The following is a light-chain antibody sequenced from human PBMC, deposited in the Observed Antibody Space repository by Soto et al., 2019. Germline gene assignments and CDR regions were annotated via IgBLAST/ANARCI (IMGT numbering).Light chain of an antibody. J-gene: IGKJ1*01. CDR1: QTVNRRA. CDR3: QQYGSAHTWT. Sequence: EIVLTQSPGTLSLSPGERATLSCLASQTVNRRALAWYQQKPGQDPRHLMYCASNRATGIPDRLSGSGSGTDVTLTIIRLEHEDYAVYYCQQYGSAHTWTFGQGTKVDIK. V-gene: IGKV3-20*01. CDR2: CAS.